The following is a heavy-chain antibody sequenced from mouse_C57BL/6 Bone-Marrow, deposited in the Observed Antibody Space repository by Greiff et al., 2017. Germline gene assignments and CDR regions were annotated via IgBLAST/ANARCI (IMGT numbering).Heavy chain of an antibody. CDR1: GYTFTSYW. Sequence: QVQLQQSGAELVKPGASVKMSCKASGYTFTSYWITWVKQRPGQGLEWIGDIYPGSGSTNYNEKFKSKATLTVDTSSSTAYMQLSSLTSEDSAVYYCATIYYDYDYWYFDVWGTGTTVTVSS. D-gene: IGHD2-4*01. V-gene: IGHV1-55*01. CDR3: ATIYYDYDYWYFDV. CDR2: IYPGSGST. J-gene: IGHJ1*03.